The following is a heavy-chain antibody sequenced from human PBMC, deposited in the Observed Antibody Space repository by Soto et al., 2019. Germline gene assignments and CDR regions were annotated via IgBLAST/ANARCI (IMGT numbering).Heavy chain of an antibody. CDR2: IWYDGSNK. CDR3: ARADFWSGYYYYFDY. CDR1: GFTFSRYG. Sequence: QVQLVESGGGVVQPGRSLRLSCAASGFTFSRYGMHWVRQAPGKGLEWVAVIWYDGSNKYYADSVKGRFTISRDNSKNTLYLQMNSLRAEDTAVYYCARADFWSGYYYYFDYWGQGTLVTVSS. D-gene: IGHD3-3*01. V-gene: IGHV3-33*01. J-gene: IGHJ4*02.